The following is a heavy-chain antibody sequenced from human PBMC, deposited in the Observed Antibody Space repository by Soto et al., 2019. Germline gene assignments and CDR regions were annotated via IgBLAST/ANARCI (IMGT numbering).Heavy chain of an antibody. J-gene: IGHJ3*02. Sequence: QVQLVQSGAEVKKPGASVKVSCKASGYTFTSYAMHWVRQAPGQRLEWMGWINAGNGNTKYSQKFQGRVTITRDTSESTAYMELSSLRSEDTAVYYCARDLNDYGDFYAFDIWGQGTMVTVSS. CDR1: GYTFTSYA. D-gene: IGHD4-17*01. CDR3: ARDLNDYGDFYAFDI. CDR2: INAGNGNT. V-gene: IGHV1-3*01.